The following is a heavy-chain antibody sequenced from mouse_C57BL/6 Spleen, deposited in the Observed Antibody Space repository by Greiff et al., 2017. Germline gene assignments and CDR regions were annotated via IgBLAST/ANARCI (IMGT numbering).Heavy chain of an antibody. J-gene: IGHJ4*01. CDR2: LDPETGGT. D-gene: IGHD4-1*01. Sequence: VQLQQSGAELVRPGASVTLSCKASGYTFTGYDMHWVKQTPVHGLEWIGALDPETGGTAYNQKFKGKAILTADKSSSTAYMELRSLTSADSAVYYCTKLGLYAMDYWGQGTSVTVSS. CDR1: GYTFTGYD. CDR3: TKLGLYAMDY. V-gene: IGHV1-15*01.